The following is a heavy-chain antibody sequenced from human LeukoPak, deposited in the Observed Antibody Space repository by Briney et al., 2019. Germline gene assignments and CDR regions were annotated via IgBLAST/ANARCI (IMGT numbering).Heavy chain of an antibody. CDR2: MNPNSGNT. J-gene: IGHJ4*02. D-gene: IGHD6-13*01. CDR1: GYTFTNYG. Sequence: ASVKVSCKASGYTFTNYGINWVRQATGQGLEWMGWMNPNSGNTGYAQKFQGRVTITRNTSISTAYMELSSLRSEDTAVYYCARSREAAAGWVFDYWGQGTLVTVSS. V-gene: IGHV1-8*03. CDR3: ARSREAAAGWVFDY.